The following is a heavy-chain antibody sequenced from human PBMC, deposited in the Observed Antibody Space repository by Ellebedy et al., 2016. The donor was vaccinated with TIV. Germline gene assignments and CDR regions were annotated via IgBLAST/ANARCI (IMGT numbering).Heavy chain of an antibody. D-gene: IGHD3-16*01. V-gene: IGHV2-70*11. Sequence: SGPTLVXPAQTLTLTCAFSGFSLKTSGMCVSWFRQAPGKALEWLARIDWDDDKYYSTSLKTRVTISKDTSENQVVLTMANIDTVDTATYYCARTLRGIDFDYWGQGTLVTVSS. J-gene: IGHJ4*02. CDR1: GFSLKTSGMC. CDR2: IDWDDDK. CDR3: ARTLRGIDFDY.